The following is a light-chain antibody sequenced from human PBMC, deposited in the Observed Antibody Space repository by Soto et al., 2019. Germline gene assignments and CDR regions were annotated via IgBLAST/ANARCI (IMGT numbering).Light chain of an antibody. V-gene: IGKV3-15*01. CDR1: QSVYSN. CDR3: QQYQNWPLT. Sequence: ETVMTQSPATLSVSPGERATLSCRASQSVYSNLAWYQQKPGQAPRLLIYGASTRATGLPARFSGSGSGTEFTLTLSSLQSEDFAVYYCQQYQNWPLTFGGGTKVEIK. CDR2: GAS. J-gene: IGKJ4*01.